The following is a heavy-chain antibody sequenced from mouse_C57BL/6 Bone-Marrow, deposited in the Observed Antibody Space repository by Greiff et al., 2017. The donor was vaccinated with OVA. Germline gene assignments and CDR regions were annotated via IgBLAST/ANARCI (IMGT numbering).Heavy chain of an antibody. CDR2: ISYDGSN. Sequence: DVKLVESGPGLVKPSQSLSLTCSVTGYSITSGYYWNWIRQFPGNKLEWMGYISYDGSNNYNPSLKNRISITRDTSKNQFFLKLNSVTTEDTATYYCARGGDYDYDEGYAMDYWGQGTSVTVSS. V-gene: IGHV3-6*01. CDR3: ARGGDYDYDEGYAMDY. CDR1: GYSITSGYY. D-gene: IGHD2-4*01. J-gene: IGHJ4*01.